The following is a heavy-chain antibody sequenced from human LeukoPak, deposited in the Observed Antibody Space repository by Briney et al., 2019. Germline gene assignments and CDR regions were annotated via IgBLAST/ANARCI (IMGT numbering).Heavy chain of an antibody. J-gene: IGHJ6*02. CDR1: EFTFSSHA. CDR2: ISGGGEST. Sequence: GGSLRLSCVASEFTFSSHAMNWVRQAPGKGLEWVSSISGGGESTYYADSVKGRFTVSRDNSKNTLYLQINSLRGEDTAVYYCAKVQYSSSWSLNWYGMDVWGQGTTVTVSS. V-gene: IGHV3-23*01. CDR3: AKVQYSSSWSLNWYGMDV. D-gene: IGHD6-13*01.